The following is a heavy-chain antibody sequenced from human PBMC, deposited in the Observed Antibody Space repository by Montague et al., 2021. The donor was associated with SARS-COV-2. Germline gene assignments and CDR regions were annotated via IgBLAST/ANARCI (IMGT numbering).Heavy chain of an antibody. CDR1: GDSISSFY. V-gene: IGHV4-4*07. CDR2: IYASGGT. Sequence: SETLSLTCTVAGDSISSFYWNWIRQPAGKGLEWIGRIYASGGTNYNPSLKSRVTMSVDTSKNQFTLKLNSVTAADTAANYCGRGVVAATPVVDYWGQGTLVTVSS. J-gene: IGHJ4*02. D-gene: IGHD2-15*01. CDR3: GRGVVAATPVVDY.